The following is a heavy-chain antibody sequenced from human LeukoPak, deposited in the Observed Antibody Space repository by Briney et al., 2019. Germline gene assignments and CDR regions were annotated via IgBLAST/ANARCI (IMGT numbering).Heavy chain of an antibody. CDR3: AREYSSSSGDWFDP. Sequence: ASVKVSCKASGYTFTSYGISWVRQAPGQGLEWMGWISAYNGNTNYAQKLQGRVTITTDTSTSTAYMELRSLRSDDTAVYYCAREYSSSSGDWFDPWGQGTLVTVSS. V-gene: IGHV1-18*01. J-gene: IGHJ5*02. D-gene: IGHD6-6*01. CDR1: GYTFTSYG. CDR2: ISAYNGNT.